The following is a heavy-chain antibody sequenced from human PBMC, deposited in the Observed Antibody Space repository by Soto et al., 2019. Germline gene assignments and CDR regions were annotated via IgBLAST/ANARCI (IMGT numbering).Heavy chain of an antibody. CDR3: ARDPLTVVVAAPPWNWFDP. CDR1: GGALRRDS. J-gene: IGHJ5*02. D-gene: IGHD2-15*01. V-gene: IGHV1-69*01. Sequence: SSVKVSPKAFGGALRRDSFIGGGAAPGQGVEWMGGIIPIFGTANYAQKFQGRVKITADESTSTAYMELSSLRSEDTAVYYCARDPLTVVVAAPPWNWFDPWGQGTLVTVSA. CDR2: IIPIFGTA.